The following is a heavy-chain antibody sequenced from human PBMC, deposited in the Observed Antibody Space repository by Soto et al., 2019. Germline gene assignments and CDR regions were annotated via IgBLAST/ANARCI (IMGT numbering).Heavy chain of an antibody. CDR1: GFTFRDYD. CDR3: ARKGPRAARPNH. J-gene: IGHJ5*02. Sequence: QVQLVESGGGLVRPGGSLRLSCAASGFTFRDYDMSWIRQAPGKGLEWVSCISSSGTATYYADSVKGRITISRDNAKNSLYVEMNSLRVEDTAVYYCARKGPRAARPNHWGQGALVTGSA. CDR2: ISSSGTAT. D-gene: IGHD6-6*01. V-gene: IGHV3-11*01.